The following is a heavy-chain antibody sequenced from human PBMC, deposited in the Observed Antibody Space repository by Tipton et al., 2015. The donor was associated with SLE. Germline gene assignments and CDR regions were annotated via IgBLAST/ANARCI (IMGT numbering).Heavy chain of an antibody. J-gene: IGHJ5*02. V-gene: IGHV4-38-2*02. Sequence: GLVKPSETLSLTCTVSGYSISSGYYWGWIRQPPGKGLEWIGYIYYSGSTNYNPSLKSRVTISVDTSKNQFSLKLSSVTAADTAVYYCAREIGSWGQGTLVTVSS. CDR3: AREIGS. CDR2: IYYSGST. CDR1: GYSISSGYY.